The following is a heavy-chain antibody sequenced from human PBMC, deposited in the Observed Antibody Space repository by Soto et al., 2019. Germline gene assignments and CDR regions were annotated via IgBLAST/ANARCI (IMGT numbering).Heavy chain of an antibody. Sequence: QAQLVESGGGVVQPGRSLRLSCEASGFIFRTYGMHWVRQAPGKGLEWVATIWYDGSDKYYGNSVKGRFTISRDNSEHTLYLQMNDVRVEETAVYFCAGDMGWFDPWGQGTLVTVSS. CDR1: GFIFRTYG. CDR3: AGDMGWFDP. V-gene: IGHV3-33*01. J-gene: IGHJ5*02. CDR2: IWYDGSDK.